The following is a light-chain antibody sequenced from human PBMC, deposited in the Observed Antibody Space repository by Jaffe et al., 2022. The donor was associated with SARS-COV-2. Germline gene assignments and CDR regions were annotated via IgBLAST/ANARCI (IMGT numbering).Light chain of an antibody. Sequence: QSALTQPPSASGSPGQSVTISCTGTSSDVGGYNYVSWYQQHPGKAPKLMIYDVIKRPSGVPDRFSGSKSGNTASLTVSGLQAEDEADYYCNSYAGRNNYVFGTGTKVTVL. CDR1: SSDVGGYNY. CDR3: NSYAGRNNYV. CDR2: DVI. J-gene: IGLJ1*01. V-gene: IGLV2-8*01.